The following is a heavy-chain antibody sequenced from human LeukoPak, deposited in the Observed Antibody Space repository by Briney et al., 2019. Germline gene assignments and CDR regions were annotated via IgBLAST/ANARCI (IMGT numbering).Heavy chain of an antibody. CDR2: IYHSGST. J-gene: IGHJ3*02. V-gene: IGHV4-38-2*02. CDR1: GYSISSGYY. CDR3: ARDGGILYYDSSVDAFDI. D-gene: IGHD3-22*01. Sequence: SETLSLTCTVSGYSISSGYYWGWIRQPPGKGLEWIGSIYHSGSTYYNPSLKSRVTISVDTSKNQFSLKLSSVTAADTAVYYCARDGGILYYDSSVDAFDIWGQGTMVTVSS.